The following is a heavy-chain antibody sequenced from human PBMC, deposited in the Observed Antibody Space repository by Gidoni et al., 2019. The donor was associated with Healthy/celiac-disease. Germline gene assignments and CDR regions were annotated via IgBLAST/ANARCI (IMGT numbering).Heavy chain of an antibody. CDR3: ARGLIYPGGMDV. J-gene: IGHJ6*02. Sequence: QVQLQESGPGLVKPSQTLSLTCTVSGGSISSGSYYWSWIRQPAGKGREWIGRIYTSGSTNYNPSLKSRVTISVDTSKNQFSLKLSSVTAADTAVYYCARGLIYPGGMDVWGQGTTVTVSS. V-gene: IGHV4-61*02. CDR2: IYTSGST. D-gene: IGHD3-10*01. CDR1: GGSISSGSYY.